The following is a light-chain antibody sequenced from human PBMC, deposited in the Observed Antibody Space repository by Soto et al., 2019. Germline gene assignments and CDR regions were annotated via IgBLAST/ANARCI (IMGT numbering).Light chain of an antibody. CDR3: QQANSFPWT. CDR1: QGISSW. V-gene: IGKV1-12*01. J-gene: IGKJ1*01. CDR2: AAS. Sequence: DIQMTQSPSSVSASVGDRVTITCRARQGISSWLARYQQKPGKAPKLLIYAASSFKSGLPSRYSGSGSGTDFTVTISSLQPEDFATYYCQQANSFPWTFGQGTKVEIK.